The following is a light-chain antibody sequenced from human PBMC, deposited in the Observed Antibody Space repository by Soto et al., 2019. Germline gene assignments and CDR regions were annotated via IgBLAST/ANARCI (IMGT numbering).Light chain of an antibody. CDR3: QQYNNWWT. CDR1: QSVSSS. V-gene: IGKV3-15*01. Sequence: EIMMTQSPATRSVSPGERATLSCRASQSVSSSLAWYQQKPGQAPRLLIYGASTRATGIPARFSGSGSGTEFTLTIKSLQSEDFAVYYCQQYNNWWTFGQGTKVEI. J-gene: IGKJ1*01. CDR2: GAS.